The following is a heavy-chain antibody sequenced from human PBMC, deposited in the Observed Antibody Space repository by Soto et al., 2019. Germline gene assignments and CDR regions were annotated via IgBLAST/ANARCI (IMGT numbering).Heavy chain of an antibody. D-gene: IGHD3-3*01. J-gene: IGHJ4*02. V-gene: IGHV3-33*01. CDR1: GFTFSSYG. Sequence: GSLRLGCAASGFTFSSYGMHWVREAPGKGLEWVAVIWYDGSNKYYADSVKGRFTISRDNSKNTLYLQMSSLRAEDTAVYYCARVSRSGYYPKYWGQGTLVTVSS. CDR2: IWYDGSNK. CDR3: ARVSRSGYYPKY.